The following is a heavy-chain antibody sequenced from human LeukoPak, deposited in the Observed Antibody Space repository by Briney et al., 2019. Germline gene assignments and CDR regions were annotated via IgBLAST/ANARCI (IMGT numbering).Heavy chain of an antibody. CDR2: IIPIFGTA. V-gene: IGHV1-69*05. D-gene: IGHD5-12*01. Sequence: SVKVTCKASGGTFSSYAISWVRQAPGQGLEWMGRIIPIFGTANYAQKFQGRVTITTDESTSTAYMELSSLRSEDTAVYYCASGPLYGGYDDWGQGTLVTVSS. J-gene: IGHJ4*02. CDR1: GGTFSSYA. CDR3: ASGPLYGGYDD.